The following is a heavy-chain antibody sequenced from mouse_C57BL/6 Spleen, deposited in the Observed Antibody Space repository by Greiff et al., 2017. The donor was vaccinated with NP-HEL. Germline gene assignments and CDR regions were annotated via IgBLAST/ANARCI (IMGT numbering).Heavy chain of an antibody. CDR1: GFTFSSYA. CDR3: AREGNYYGSSYVDYFDY. CDR2: ISDGGSYT. Sequence: EVKLEESGGGLVKPGGSLKLSCAASGFTFSSYAMSWVRQTPEKRLEWVATISDGGSYTYYPDNVKGRFTISRDNAKNNLYLQMSHLKSEDTAMYYCAREGNYYGSSYVDYFDYWGQGTTLSVSS. V-gene: IGHV5-4*01. J-gene: IGHJ2*01. D-gene: IGHD1-1*01.